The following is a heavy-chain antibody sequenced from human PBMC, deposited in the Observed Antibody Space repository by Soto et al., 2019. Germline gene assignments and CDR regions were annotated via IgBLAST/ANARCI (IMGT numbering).Heavy chain of an antibody. D-gene: IGHD3-3*01. CDR3: ARGSDFWSGYYYFDY. J-gene: IGHJ4*02. V-gene: IGHV3-33*01. CDR1: GFTFSSYG. CDR2: IWYDGSNK. Sequence: PGGSLRLSCAASGFTFSSYGMHWVRQAPGKGLEWVAVIWYDGSNKYNADSVKGRFTISRDNSKNTMNLQINSLRDEDTAVYYCARGSDFWSGYYYFDYWGQGTMVTVSS.